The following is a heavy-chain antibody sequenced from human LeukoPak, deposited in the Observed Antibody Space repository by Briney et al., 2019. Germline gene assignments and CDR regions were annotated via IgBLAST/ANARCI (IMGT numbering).Heavy chain of an antibody. CDR3: AKDTYYYDSSGYYLV. J-gene: IGHJ4*02. Sequence: GRSLRLSCAASGFTFSSYGMHWVRQAPGKGLEWVAVIWYDGSNKYYADSVKGRFTTSRDNSKNTLYLQMNSLRAEDTAVYYCAKDTYYYDSSGYYLVWGQGTLVTVSS. D-gene: IGHD3-22*01. V-gene: IGHV3-33*06. CDR1: GFTFSSYG. CDR2: IWYDGSNK.